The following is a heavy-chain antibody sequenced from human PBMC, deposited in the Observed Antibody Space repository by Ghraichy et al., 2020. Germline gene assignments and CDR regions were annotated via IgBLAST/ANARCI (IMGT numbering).Heavy chain of an antibody. V-gene: IGHV3-33*01. Sequence: GESLNISCAASGFTFSSYGMHWVRQAPGKGLEWVAVIWYDGSKKYYADSVKGRFTISRDNSKNTVYLQMNSLRAEDTAVYNCARAPTVGNYFDYWGQGTLVTVSS. CDR3: ARAPTVGNYFDY. CDR2: IWYDGSKK. D-gene: IGHD2-15*01. J-gene: IGHJ4*02. CDR1: GFTFSSYG.